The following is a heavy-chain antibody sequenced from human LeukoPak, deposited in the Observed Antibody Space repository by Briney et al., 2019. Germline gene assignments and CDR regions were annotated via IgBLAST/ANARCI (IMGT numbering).Heavy chain of an antibody. CDR2: IKQDGSEK. D-gene: IGHD3-22*01. Sequence: QPGGSLRLSCAASGFTFTSYWMNWVRQAPGKGLEWVANIKQDGSEKYYVDSVKGRFTISRDNAKKSLYLQVNSLRAEDTAVYYCATIVVVSSSLEDYWGQGTLVTVSS. J-gene: IGHJ4*02. V-gene: IGHV3-7*03. CDR1: GFTFTSYW. CDR3: ATIVVVSSSLEDY.